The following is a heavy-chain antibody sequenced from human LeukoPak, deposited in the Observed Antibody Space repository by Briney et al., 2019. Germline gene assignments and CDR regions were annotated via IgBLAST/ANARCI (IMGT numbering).Heavy chain of an antibody. CDR1: AYTFTSYD. J-gene: IGHJ5*02. D-gene: IGHD2-15*01. Sequence: GASVKVSCKASAYTFTSYDINWVRQATGQGLEWMGWMNPNSGNTGYAQKFQGRVTMTRNTSISTAYMELSSLRSEDTAVYYCARGVVVVAATHVFDPWGQGTLVTVSS. V-gene: IGHV1-8*01. CDR2: MNPNSGNT. CDR3: ARGVVVVAATHVFDP.